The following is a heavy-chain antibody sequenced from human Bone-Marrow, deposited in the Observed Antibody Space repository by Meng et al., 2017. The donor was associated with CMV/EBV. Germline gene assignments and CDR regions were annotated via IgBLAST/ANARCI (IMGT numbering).Heavy chain of an antibody. J-gene: IGHJ6*02. V-gene: IGHV3-11*04. CDR1: GFAFENYY. D-gene: IGHD6-6*01. CDR3: GGSSGWYYYYGMDV. CDR2: IGISGSTI. Sequence: LSLTCAASGFAFENYYMNWVRLAPGKGLEWVSYIGISGSTIYYVDSVKGRFTISRDNAKNSLYLQMNSLRAEDTAVYYCGGSSGWYYYYGMDVWGQGTTVTVSS.